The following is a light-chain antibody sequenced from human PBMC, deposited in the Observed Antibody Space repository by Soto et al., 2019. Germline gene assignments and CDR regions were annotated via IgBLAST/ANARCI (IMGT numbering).Light chain of an antibody. J-gene: IGKJ5*01. CDR3: QQRSNWLT. CDR2: DAS. CDR1: QSVSSY. V-gene: IGKV3-11*01. Sequence: SVLPHSPKNLSFSPGEKANLSFRASQSVSSYLAWYQQKPGQAPRLLIYDASNRATGIPARFSGSGSGTDFTLTISSLEPEDFAVYYCQQRSNWLTFGQGTRLEIK.